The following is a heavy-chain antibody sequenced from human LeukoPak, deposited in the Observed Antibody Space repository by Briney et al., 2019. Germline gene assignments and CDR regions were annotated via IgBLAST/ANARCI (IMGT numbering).Heavy chain of an antibody. J-gene: IGHJ6*02. CDR2: INHSGST. CDR3: ARGGYCSSTSCYYYYGMDV. V-gene: IGHV4-34*01. Sequence: SETLSLTCAVYGGSFSGYYWSWIRQPPGKGLEWIGEINHSGSTNYNPSLKSRVTISVDTSKNQFSLKLSSVTAADTAVYYCARGGYCSSTSCYYYYGMDVWGQGTTVTGSS. D-gene: IGHD2-2*01. CDR1: GGSFSGYY.